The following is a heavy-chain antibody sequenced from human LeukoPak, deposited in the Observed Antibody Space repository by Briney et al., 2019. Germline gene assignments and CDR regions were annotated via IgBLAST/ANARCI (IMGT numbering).Heavy chain of an antibody. J-gene: IGHJ4*02. CDR3: ARQMTTVTTRPGTFDY. Sequence: SETLSLTCAVYGGSFSGYYWSWIRQPPGKGLEWIGEINHSGSTNYNPSLKSRVTISVDTSKNQFSLKLSSVTAADTAVYYCARQMTTVTTRPGTFDYWGRGTLVTVSS. CDR2: INHSGST. CDR1: GGSFSGYY. V-gene: IGHV4-34*01. D-gene: IGHD4-17*01.